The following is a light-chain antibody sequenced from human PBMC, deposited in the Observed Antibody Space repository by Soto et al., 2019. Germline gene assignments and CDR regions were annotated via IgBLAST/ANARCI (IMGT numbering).Light chain of an antibody. J-gene: IGKJ4*01. Sequence: DIQMTQSPSTLSASVGDRVTLTCRASQTISSWLAWYQQKPGKAPKVLMYKASSLESGVPSRFSGSGSGTEFTLTNSSLQPDDFATYYCQQYTSYPLTFGGGTKVEIK. CDR1: QTISSW. CDR2: KAS. V-gene: IGKV1-5*03. CDR3: QQYTSYPLT.